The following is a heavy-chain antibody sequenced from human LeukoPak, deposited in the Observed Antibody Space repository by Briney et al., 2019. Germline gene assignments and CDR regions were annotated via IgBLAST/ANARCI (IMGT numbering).Heavy chain of an antibody. CDR2: ISHDGII. J-gene: IGHJ4*02. CDR1: GFTFSSYV. V-gene: IGHV3-74*01. CDR3: ARDWVYKIDY. D-gene: IGHD5-24*01. Sequence: PGGSLRLSCETAGFTFSSYVMHWVRRTPGKGLVWVSRISHDGIISYADSVKGRFTISRDNAKNTLILQMNSLRVEDTAVYHCARDWVYKIDYWGRGTLVTVSS.